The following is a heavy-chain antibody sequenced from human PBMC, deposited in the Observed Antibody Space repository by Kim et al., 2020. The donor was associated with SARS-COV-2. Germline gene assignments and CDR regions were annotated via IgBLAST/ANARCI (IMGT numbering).Heavy chain of an antibody. V-gene: IGHV4-39*01. Sequence: SETLSLTCTVSGGSISSSSYYWGWIRQPPGKGLEWIGSIYYSGSTYYNPSLKSRDTISVNTSKNQFSLKLSSVTAADTAVYYCARCDIVVVPAAIGFQHAFDIWGQGTMVTVSS. CDR3: ARCDIVVVPAAIGFQHAFDI. CDR2: IYYSGST. CDR1: GGSISSSSYY. J-gene: IGHJ3*02. D-gene: IGHD2-2*02.